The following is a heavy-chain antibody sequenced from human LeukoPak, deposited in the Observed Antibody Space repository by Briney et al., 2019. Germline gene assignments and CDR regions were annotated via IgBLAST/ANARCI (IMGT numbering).Heavy chain of an antibody. CDR2: INPSGGST. Sequence: ASVKVSCKASGYTFTSYYMHWVRQAPGQGLEWMGIINPSGGSTSYAQKFQGRVTMTRDTSTSTAYMELSSLRSEDTAVYYCARASSGPNEENYFDYWGQGTLATVSS. J-gene: IGHJ4*02. CDR3: ARASSGPNEENYFDY. D-gene: IGHD6-19*01. CDR1: GYTFTSYY. V-gene: IGHV1-46*01.